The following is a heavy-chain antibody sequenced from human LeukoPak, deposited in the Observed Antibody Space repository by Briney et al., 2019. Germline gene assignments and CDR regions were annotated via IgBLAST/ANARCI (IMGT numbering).Heavy chain of an antibody. CDR1: GDPIISDNR. CDR3: ARRSTLLSAVTMGFHY. D-gene: IGHD4-17*01. Sequence: PSGTPSLTCAVSGDPIISDNRWNWGRQSPGKGLEWVGEIYHGGRSNYNPSLKSRVTVSLDKSKNQFYLRLTSVTAADTAVYYCARRSTLLSAVTMGFHYWGQGILVTVSP. J-gene: IGHJ4*02. V-gene: IGHV4-4*02. CDR2: IYHGGRS.